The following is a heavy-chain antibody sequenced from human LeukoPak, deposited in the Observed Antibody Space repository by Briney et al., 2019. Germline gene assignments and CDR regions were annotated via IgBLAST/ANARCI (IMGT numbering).Heavy chain of an antibody. Sequence: SQTLSLPCSVSGGSISRGEYSWSWLRQPPGAGLEWSVYIYYRGNTYYNPSLKSPVTISVDTSKNQFSLKLSSVTAADTAVCYCARGIGYCSSTSCYTFTWFDPWGQGTLVTVSS. V-gene: IGHV4-30-4*01. D-gene: IGHD2-2*02. J-gene: IGHJ5*02. CDR3: ARGIGYCSSTSCYTFTWFDP. CDR1: GGSISRGEYS. CDR2: IYYRGNT.